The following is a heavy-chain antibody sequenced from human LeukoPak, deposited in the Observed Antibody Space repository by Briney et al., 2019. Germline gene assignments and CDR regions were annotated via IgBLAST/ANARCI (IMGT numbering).Heavy chain of an antibody. J-gene: IGHJ6*03. Sequence: TGGSLRLSCAASGFTFSDYYMSWIRQAPGKGLEWIGSIYYSGSTYYNPSLKSRVTISVDTSKNQFSLKLSSVTAADTAVYYCARTNYYYYYMDVWGKGTTVTVSS. V-gene: IGHV4-39*01. CDR3: ARTNYYYYYMDV. CDR2: IYYSGST. CDR1: GFTFSDYY.